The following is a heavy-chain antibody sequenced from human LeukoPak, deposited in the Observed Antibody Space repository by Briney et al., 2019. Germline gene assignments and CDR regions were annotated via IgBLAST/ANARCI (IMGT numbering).Heavy chain of an antibody. V-gene: IGHV1-18*04. J-gene: IGHJ5*02. CDR1: GYTFTSYG. CDR2: ISAYNGNT. CDR3: ARIDMKNYYGSSGYYKRDWFDP. D-gene: IGHD3-22*01. Sequence: ASVKVSCKASGYTFTSYGISWVRQAPGQGLEWMGWISAYNGNTNYAQKLQGRVTMTTDTSTSTAYMELRSLRSDDTTVYYCARIDMKNYYGSSGYYKRDWFDPWGQGTLVTVSS.